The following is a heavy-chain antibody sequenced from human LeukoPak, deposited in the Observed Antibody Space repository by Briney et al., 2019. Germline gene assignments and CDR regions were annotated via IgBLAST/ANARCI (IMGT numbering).Heavy chain of an antibody. CDR1: GGSISSYY. D-gene: IGHD3-10*02. V-gene: IGHV4-59*01. CDR3: ARAPAYVGWFDP. CDR2: IYYSGST. J-gene: IGHJ5*02. Sequence: SETLSLTCTVSGGSISSYYWSWIRQPPGKGLEWIGYIYYSGSTNYNPSLKGRVTISVDTSKNQFSLKLSSVTAADTAVYYCARAPAYVGWFDPWGQGTLVTVSS.